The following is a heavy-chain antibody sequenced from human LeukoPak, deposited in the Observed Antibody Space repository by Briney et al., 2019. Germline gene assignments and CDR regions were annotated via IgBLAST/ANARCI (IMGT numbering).Heavy chain of an antibody. CDR3: ARWVGATRFDY. D-gene: IGHD1-26*01. V-gene: IGHV4-4*02. CDR2: IYHSGNT. Sequence: SETLSLTCAVSGGSISTTSWWSWVRQPPGKGLEWIGEIYHSGNTNYNPSLKSRVTISVDTSNNQFSLKLTSVTAADTAVYYCARWVGATRFDYWGQGILVSVSS. CDR1: GGSISTTSW. J-gene: IGHJ4*02.